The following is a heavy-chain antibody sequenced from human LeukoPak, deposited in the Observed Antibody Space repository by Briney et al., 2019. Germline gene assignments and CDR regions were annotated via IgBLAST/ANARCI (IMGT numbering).Heavy chain of an antibody. D-gene: IGHD1-14*01. Sequence: GGTLRLSCAASGFTFSSYSMNWVRQAPGKGLEWVSSISSSSSYIYYADTVKGRFTISRDNAKNSLYLQMNSLRAEDTAVYYCARDQYRPQEDAFDIWGQGTMVTVSS. CDR3: ARDQYRPQEDAFDI. CDR2: ISSSSSYI. CDR1: GFTFSSYS. J-gene: IGHJ3*02. V-gene: IGHV3-21*01.